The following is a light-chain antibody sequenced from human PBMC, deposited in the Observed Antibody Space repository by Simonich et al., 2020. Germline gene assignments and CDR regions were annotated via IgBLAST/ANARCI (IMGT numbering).Light chain of an antibody. CDR1: QSVSSY. CDR3: QQYNNWPLT. CDR2: YAS. J-gene: IGKJ4*01. Sequence: EIVLTQSPATLSLSPGERATLSCRASQSVSSYLAWYQPKPCQAPRILIYYASNRATGIPARFSGSGSGTEFTLTISSMQSEDFAVYYCQQYNNWPLTFGGGTKVEIK. V-gene: IGKV3-11*01.